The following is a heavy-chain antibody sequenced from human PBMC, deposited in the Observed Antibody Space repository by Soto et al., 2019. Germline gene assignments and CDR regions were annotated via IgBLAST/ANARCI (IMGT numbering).Heavy chain of an antibody. CDR3: ARCITMVRGVSEYWFDP. J-gene: IGHJ5*02. CDR2: IYYSGST. V-gene: IGHV4-59*01. D-gene: IGHD3-10*01. CDR1: GGSISSYY. Sequence: QVQLQESGPGLVKPSETLSLTCTVSGGSISSYYWSWIRQPPGKGLEWIGYIYYSGSTNYNPSLQSRVTISVDTSKNQFSLKLSSVTAADTAVYYCARCITMVRGVSEYWFDPWGQGTLVTVSS.